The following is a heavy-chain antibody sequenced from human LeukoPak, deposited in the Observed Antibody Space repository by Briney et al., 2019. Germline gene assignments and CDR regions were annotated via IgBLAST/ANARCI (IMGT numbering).Heavy chain of an antibody. Sequence: PSETLSLTCTVSGGSISGYYWSWIRQPPGKGLEWIGYIYYSGSTNYNPSLKSRVTISVDTSKNQFSLKLSSVTAADTAVYYCARVYIGDPFDYYGMDVWGQGTTVTVSS. D-gene: IGHD5-12*01. CDR2: IYYSGST. CDR3: ARVYIGDPFDYYGMDV. V-gene: IGHV4-59*01. J-gene: IGHJ6*02. CDR1: GGSISGYY.